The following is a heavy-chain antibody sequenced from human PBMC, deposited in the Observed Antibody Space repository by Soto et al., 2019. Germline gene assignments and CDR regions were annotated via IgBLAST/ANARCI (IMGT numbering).Heavy chain of an antibody. V-gene: IGHV3-30*18. CDR2: ISYDGFIK. CDR1: GFSFSTHG. Sequence: QVQLVESGGGVVQPGRSLRLSCASSGFSFSTHGMQWVRQAPGKGLEWVAIISYDGFIKYSADDVKGRFTISRDNSKNPLFLQMDSLRAEDSAVYYCAKELKASGGRSGTLNYYYGMDVWGQGTTVIVSS. D-gene: IGHD3-10*01. CDR3: AKELKASGGRSGTLNYYYGMDV. J-gene: IGHJ6*02.